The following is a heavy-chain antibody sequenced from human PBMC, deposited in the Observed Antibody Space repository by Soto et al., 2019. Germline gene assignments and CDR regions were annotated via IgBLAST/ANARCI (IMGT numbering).Heavy chain of an antibody. Sequence: GGSLRLSCAASGFSFSDYYMTWIRQTPGKGLEWVSYIANSGGKKDYADSVKGRFTISRDNAKNLLYLQMNSLRAEDTAVYYCARAAGWFDPWGQGTLVTVSS. CDR2: IANSGGKK. CDR1: GFSFSDYY. CDR3: ARAAGWFDP. J-gene: IGHJ5*02. V-gene: IGHV3-11*01.